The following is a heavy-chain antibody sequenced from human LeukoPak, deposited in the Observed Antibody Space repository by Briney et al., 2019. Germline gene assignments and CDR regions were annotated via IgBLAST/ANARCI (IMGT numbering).Heavy chain of an antibody. CDR2: IKQDGSEK. CDR1: GFTFSSYW. J-gene: IGHJ4*02. Sequence: GGSLRLSCAASGFTFSSYWMSWVRQAPGKGLEWVANIKQDGSEKYYVDSVKGRFTISRDNAKNSLYLQMNSLRAEDTAVYYCARVPVGSDIVATRGLFDYWGQGTLVTASS. CDR3: ARVPVGSDIVATRGLFDY. D-gene: IGHD5-12*01. V-gene: IGHV3-7*01.